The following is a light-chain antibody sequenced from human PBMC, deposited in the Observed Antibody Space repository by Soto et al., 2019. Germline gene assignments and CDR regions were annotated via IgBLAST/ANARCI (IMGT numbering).Light chain of an antibody. CDR1: QGIGSA. CDR2: DAS. Sequence: QLTQSPSSLSASVGDRVTISCRASQGIGSALAWYQQKPGKAPKVLLYDASSLKSGVPSRFSGSGSGTDFTLTICSLQTEDFATYYCQQFNSFPLTFGGGTKVDIK. J-gene: IGKJ4*01. CDR3: QQFNSFPLT. V-gene: IGKV1-13*02.